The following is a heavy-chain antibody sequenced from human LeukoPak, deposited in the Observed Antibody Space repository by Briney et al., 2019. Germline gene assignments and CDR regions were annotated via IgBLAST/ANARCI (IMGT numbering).Heavy chain of an antibody. CDR3: ATDKYPFSAFDI. V-gene: IGHV1-24*01. CDR1: GYTLTELS. Sequence: ASVKVSCKVSGYTLTELSMHWVRQAPGKGLEWMGGFDPEDGETIYAPKFQGRVTMTEDTSTDTAYMELSSLRSEDTAVYYCATDKYPFSAFDIWGQGTMVTVSS. CDR2: FDPEDGET. D-gene: IGHD2-2*02. J-gene: IGHJ3*02.